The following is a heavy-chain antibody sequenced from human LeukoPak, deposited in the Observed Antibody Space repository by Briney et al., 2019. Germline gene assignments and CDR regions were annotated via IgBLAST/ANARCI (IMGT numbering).Heavy chain of an antibody. CDR3: ARDDSSGSYGLYYGMDV. V-gene: IGHV3-30*04. CDR1: GFTFSSYA. CDR2: ISYDGSNK. D-gene: IGHD1-26*01. J-gene: IGHJ6*02. Sequence: PGRSLRLSCAASGFTFSSYAMHWVRQAPGKGLEWVAVISYDGSNKYYADSVKGRFTISRDNSKNTLYLQMNSLRAEDTAVYYCARDDSSGSYGLYYGMDVWGQGTTVTVSS.